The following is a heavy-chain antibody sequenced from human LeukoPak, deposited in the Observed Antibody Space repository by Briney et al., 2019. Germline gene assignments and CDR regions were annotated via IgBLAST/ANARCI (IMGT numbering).Heavy chain of an antibody. J-gene: IGHJ5*02. V-gene: IGHV1-46*01. Sequence: ASVKVSCKASGYTFTSYYMHWVRQAPGQGLEWMGIINPSGGSTSYAQKSQGRVTMTRDTSTSTVYMELSSLRSEDTAVYYCARGVSIAAAGGWFDPWGQGTLVTVSS. D-gene: IGHD6-13*01. CDR2: INPSGGST. CDR3: ARGVSIAAAGGWFDP. CDR1: GYTFTSYY.